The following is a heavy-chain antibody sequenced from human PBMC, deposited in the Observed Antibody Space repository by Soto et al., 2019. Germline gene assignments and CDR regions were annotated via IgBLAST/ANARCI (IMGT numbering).Heavy chain of an antibody. CDR1: GFTFSSYA. D-gene: IGHD6-19*01. J-gene: IGHJ3*02. V-gene: IGHV3-23*01. Sequence: EVQLLESGGGLVQPGGSLRLSCAAFGFTFSSYAMSWVRQAPGRGVEWVSVISGSGGTTYYADSVKGRFTFSRDNSKNTLYLQMNSLRAEDTAVYYCAKTANGWFSAFDIWGQGTMVTVSS. CDR3: AKTANGWFSAFDI. CDR2: ISGSGGTT.